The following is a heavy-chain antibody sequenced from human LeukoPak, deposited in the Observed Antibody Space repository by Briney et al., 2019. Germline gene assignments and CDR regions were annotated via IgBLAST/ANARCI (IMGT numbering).Heavy chain of an antibody. J-gene: IGHJ3*02. CDR3: ARTNSSGYQDAFDI. Sequence: TSETLSLTCTVSGYSISSSNWWGWIRQPPGKGLEWIGYIYYSGSIYYNPSLKSRVTMSVDTSKNQFSLKLSFVTAVDTAVYYCARTNSSGYQDAFDIWGQGTMVTVSS. CDR1: GYSISSSNW. V-gene: IGHV4-28*05. CDR2: IYYSGSI. D-gene: IGHD3-10*01.